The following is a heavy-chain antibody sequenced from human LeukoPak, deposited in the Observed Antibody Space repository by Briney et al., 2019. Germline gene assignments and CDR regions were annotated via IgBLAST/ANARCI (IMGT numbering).Heavy chain of an antibody. Sequence: ASVKVSCKASGYTFTSYYMHWVRQAPGHGLEWMGGIIPIFATGNYAQKFQGRVTITADESTSTAYMELSSLRSEDTAVYYCTRELNPYDYIWGGYRYLGYYWGQGTLVTVSS. V-gene: IGHV1-69*13. CDR1: GYTFTSYY. D-gene: IGHD3-16*02. CDR3: TRELNPYDYIWGGYRYLGYY. J-gene: IGHJ4*02. CDR2: IIPIFATG.